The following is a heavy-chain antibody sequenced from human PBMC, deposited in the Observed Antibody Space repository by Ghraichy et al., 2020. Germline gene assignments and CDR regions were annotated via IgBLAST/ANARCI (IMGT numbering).Heavy chain of an antibody. V-gene: IGHV1-18*04. J-gene: IGHJ3*02. CDR2: ISAYNGNT. CDR3: ARPVDTAMVVDDAFDI. Sequence: ASVKVSCKASGYTFTSYGISWVRQAPGQGLEWMGWISAYNGNTNYAQKLQGRVTMTTDTSTSTAYMELRSLRSDDTAVYYCARPVDTAMVVDDAFDIWGQGTMVTVSS. CDR1: GYTFTSYG. D-gene: IGHD5-18*01.